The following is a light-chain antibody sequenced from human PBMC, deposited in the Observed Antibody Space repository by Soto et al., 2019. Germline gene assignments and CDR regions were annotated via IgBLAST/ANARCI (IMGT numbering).Light chain of an antibody. J-gene: IGKJ1*01. V-gene: IGKV3-11*01. CDR2: DAS. CDR1: QSVSSY. CDR3: QQRSRT. Sequence: SPATLSLSPGERATLSCRASQSVSSYLAWYQQKPGQAPRLLIYDASNRATGIPARFSGSGSGTDFTLTISSLEPEDFAVYYCQQRSRTFGQGTKVDIK.